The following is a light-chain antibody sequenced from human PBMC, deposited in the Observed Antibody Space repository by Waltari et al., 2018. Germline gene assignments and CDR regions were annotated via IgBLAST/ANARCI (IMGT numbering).Light chain of an antibody. CDR1: QSVSGY. J-gene: IGKJ4*01. CDR3: QQYNDWLAPT. V-gene: IGKV3-15*01. Sequence: EIVMTQSPATLSVSPGERAILSCRASQSVSGYLAWYQQKPGQAPRVLIYSASTRVTGIPARFSGSGSGTEFTLTISSLQSEDFAVYHCQQYNDWLAPTFGGGTKVEI. CDR2: SAS.